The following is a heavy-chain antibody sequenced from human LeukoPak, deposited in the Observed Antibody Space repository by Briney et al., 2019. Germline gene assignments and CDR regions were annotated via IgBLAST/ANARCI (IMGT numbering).Heavy chain of an antibody. CDR2: ISYDGSNK. Sequence: GGSLRLSCAASGFTFSSYAMHWVRQAPGKGLEWVGVISYDGSNKYYADSVKGRFTISRDNSKNTLYLQMNSLSAEDTAVYYCAREFTSLDYWGQGTLVTVSS. V-gene: IGHV3-30-3*01. D-gene: IGHD2-2*01. CDR3: AREFTSLDY. CDR1: GFTFSSYA. J-gene: IGHJ4*02.